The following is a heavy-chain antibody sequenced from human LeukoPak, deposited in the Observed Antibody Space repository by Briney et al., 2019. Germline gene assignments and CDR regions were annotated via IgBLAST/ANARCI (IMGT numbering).Heavy chain of an antibody. V-gene: IGHV4-59*08. CDR1: GGSISSYY. CDR3: ASIAAAGMIDGYDSYWFDP. CDR2: IYYSGST. D-gene: IGHD6-13*01. J-gene: IGHJ5*02. Sequence: SATLSLTCTASGGSISSYYWSWIRQPPGKGLEWIGYIYYSGSTNYNPSLKSRVTISVDTSKNQFSLKLSSVTAADTAVYYCASIAAAGMIDGYDSYWFDPWGQGTLVTVSS.